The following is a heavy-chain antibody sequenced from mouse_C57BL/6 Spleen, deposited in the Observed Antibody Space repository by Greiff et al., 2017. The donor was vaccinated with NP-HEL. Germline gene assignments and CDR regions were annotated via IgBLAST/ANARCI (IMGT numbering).Heavy chain of an antibody. CDR1: GYTFTSYW. CDR3: ARSTYGTWCFDV. CDR2: IDPSDSET. D-gene: IGHD2-1*01. V-gene: IGHV1-52*01. J-gene: IGHJ1*03. Sequence: VQLQQSGAELVRPGSSVKLSCKASGYTFTSYWIHWVKQRPIQGLEWIGNIDPSDSETHYNQKFKDKATLTVDKSSSTAYMQLSSLTSEDSAVYYCARSTYGTWCFDVWGTGTTVTVSS.